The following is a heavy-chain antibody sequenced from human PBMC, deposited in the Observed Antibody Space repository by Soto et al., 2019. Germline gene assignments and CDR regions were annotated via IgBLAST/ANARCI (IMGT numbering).Heavy chain of an antibody. CDR2: IIPIFGTA. J-gene: IGHJ6*02. Sequence: GASVKVSCKASGGTFSSYAISWVRQAPGQGLEWMGGIIPIFGTANYAQKFQGRVTITADESTSTAYMELSSLRSEDTAVYYCAMKVVVAATREYYYYYGMDVWGQGTTVTVSS. CDR1: GGTFSSYA. V-gene: IGHV1-69*13. CDR3: AMKVVVAATREYYYYYGMDV. D-gene: IGHD2-15*01.